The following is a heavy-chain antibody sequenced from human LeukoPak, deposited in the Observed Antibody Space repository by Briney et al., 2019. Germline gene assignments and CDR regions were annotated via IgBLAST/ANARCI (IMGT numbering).Heavy chain of an antibody. CDR1: GGSISSGGYY. CDR2: IYHSGST. J-gene: IGHJ4*02. Sequence: SETLSLTCTVSGGSISSGGYYWSWIRQPPGKGLEWIGYIYHSGSTYYNPSLKSRVTISVDTSKNQFSLKLSSVIAADTAVYYCARDRGLMGVDYWGQGTLVTVSS. CDR3: ARDRGLMGVDY. V-gene: IGHV4-30-2*01. D-gene: IGHD1-26*01.